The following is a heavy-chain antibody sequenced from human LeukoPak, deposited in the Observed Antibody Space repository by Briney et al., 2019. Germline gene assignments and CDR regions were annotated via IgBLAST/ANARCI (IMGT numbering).Heavy chain of an antibody. CDR1: GGSISSGGYY. CDR2: IYYSGST. J-gene: IGHJ6*03. Sequence: SQTLSLTCTVSGGSISSGGYYWSWIRQHPGKGLEWLGYIYYSGSTYYNPSLKSRVTISVDTSKNQFSLKLSSVTAADTAVYYCAREAMIVVKGYMDVWGKGTTATVSS. CDR3: AREAMIVVKGYMDV. D-gene: IGHD3-22*01. V-gene: IGHV4-31*03.